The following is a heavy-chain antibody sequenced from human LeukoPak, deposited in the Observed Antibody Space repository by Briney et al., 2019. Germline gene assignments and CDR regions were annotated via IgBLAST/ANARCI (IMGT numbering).Heavy chain of an antibody. J-gene: IGHJ4*01. CDR2: IYHSGST. Sequence: PSETLSLTCAVSGSSISSGYYWGWIRQPPGNGLEFLGRIYHSGSTYYNPSLKSRVTISVDTSKNQFTLKLSSVTAADTAVYYCARDRDGSGSYYPPLFDYWGHGTLVTVSP. CDR1: GSSISSGYY. CDR3: ARDRDGSGSYYPPLFDY. V-gene: IGHV4-38-2*01. D-gene: IGHD3-10*01.